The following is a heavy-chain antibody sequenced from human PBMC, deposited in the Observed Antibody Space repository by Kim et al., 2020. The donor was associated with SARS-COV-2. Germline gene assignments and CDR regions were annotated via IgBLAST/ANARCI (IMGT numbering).Heavy chain of an antibody. Sequence: SETLSLTCTVSGGSISSYYWSWIRQPPGKGLEWIGYIYYSGSTNYNPSLKSRVTISVDTSKNQFSLKLSSVTAADTAVYYCARADELYGSEYHGLNWFDPWGQGTLVTVSS. J-gene: IGHJ5*02. D-gene: IGHD3-10*01. V-gene: IGHV4-59*13. CDR2: IYYSGST. CDR3: ARADELYGSEYHGLNWFDP. CDR1: GGSISSYY.